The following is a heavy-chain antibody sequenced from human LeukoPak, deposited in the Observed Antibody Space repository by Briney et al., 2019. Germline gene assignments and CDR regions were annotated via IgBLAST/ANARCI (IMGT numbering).Heavy chain of an antibody. J-gene: IGHJ6*04. Sequence: PGGSLRLSCAASGFTFSDYYTSWIRQAPGKGLEWVAVIWYDGSNKYYADSVKGRFTISRDNSKNTVYLQMNSLRAEDTAVYYCARDSVDEGHSYYYYGMDVWGKGTTVTVSS. CDR3: ARDSVDEGHSYYYYGMDV. CDR2: IWYDGSNK. CDR1: GFTFSDYY. V-gene: IGHV3-33*08.